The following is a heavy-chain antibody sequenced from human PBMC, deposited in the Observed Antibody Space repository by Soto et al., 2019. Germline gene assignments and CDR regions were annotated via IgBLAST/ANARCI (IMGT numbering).Heavy chain of an antibody. CDR1: GGSFSGYY. V-gene: IGHV4-34*01. CDR3: ARGRGWLRIRYFDY. J-gene: IGHJ4*02. CDR2: INHSGST. Sequence: SETLSLTCAVYGGSFSGYYWSWIRQPPGKGLEWIGEINHSGSTNYNPSLKSRVTISVDTSKNQFSLKLSSVTAADTAVYYCARGRGWLRIRYFDYWGQGTLVTVSS. D-gene: IGHD5-12*01.